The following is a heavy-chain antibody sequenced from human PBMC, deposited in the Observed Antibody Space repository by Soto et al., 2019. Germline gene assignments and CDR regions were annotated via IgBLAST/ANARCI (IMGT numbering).Heavy chain of an antibody. V-gene: IGHV1-18*01. CDR2: ISDYNGNT. CDR1: GYTLSSYH. CDR3: ARDGPPTDY. Sequence: QVQLLQSRAEVKKPAASVKFSCKASGYTLSSYHITWVRQAPGQGLERMGRISDYNGNTNYAQKLQGRVTMTTDTATSTAYMELRSLRSDDTAVYYCARDGPPTDYWGQGTLVTVSS. J-gene: IGHJ4*02.